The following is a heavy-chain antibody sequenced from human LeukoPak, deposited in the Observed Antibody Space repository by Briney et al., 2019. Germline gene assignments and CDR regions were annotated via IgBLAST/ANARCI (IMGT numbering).Heavy chain of an antibody. CDR2: IYYSGGT. CDR1: GGSISSGDYY. Sequence: PSQTLSLTCTVSGGSISSGDYYWSWIRQPPGKGLEWIGYIYYSGGTYYNPSLKSRVTISVDTSKNQFSLKLSSVTAADTAVYYCARDGYSYGYGWYFDLWGRGTLVTVSS. J-gene: IGHJ2*01. CDR3: ARDGYSYGYGWYFDL. D-gene: IGHD5-18*01. V-gene: IGHV4-30-4*08.